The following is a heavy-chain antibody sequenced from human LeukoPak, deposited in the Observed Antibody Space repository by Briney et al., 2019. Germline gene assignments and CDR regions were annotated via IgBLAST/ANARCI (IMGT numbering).Heavy chain of an antibody. V-gene: IGHV1-46*01. J-gene: IGHJ5*02. D-gene: IGHD3-9*01. CDR1: GYTFTSYY. CDR3: ARDGLRYFDWPNNWFDP. Sequence: ASVKVSCKASGYTFTSYYMHWVRQAPGQGLEWMGIINPSGGSTSYAQKFQGRVTMTRDTSTSTVYMELSSLRSEDTAVYYCARDGLRYFDWPNNWFDPWGQGTLVTVSS. CDR2: INPSGGST.